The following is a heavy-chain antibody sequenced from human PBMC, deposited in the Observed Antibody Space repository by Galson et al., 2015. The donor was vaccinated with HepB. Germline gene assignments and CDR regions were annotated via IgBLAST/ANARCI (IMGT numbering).Heavy chain of an antibody. Sequence: SLRLSCAASGFTFSSYSMNWVRQAPGKGLEWVSSISSSSSYIYYADSVKGRFTISRDNAKNSLYLQMNSLRAEDTAVYYCARVYDSGSDFDYWGQGTLVTVSS. CDR1: GFTFSSYS. CDR3: ARVYDSGSDFDY. CDR2: ISSSSSYI. J-gene: IGHJ4*02. V-gene: IGHV3-21*01. D-gene: IGHD3-3*01.